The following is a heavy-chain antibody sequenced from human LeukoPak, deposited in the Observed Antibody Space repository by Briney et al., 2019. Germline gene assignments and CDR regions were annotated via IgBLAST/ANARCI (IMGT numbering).Heavy chain of an antibody. V-gene: IGHV1-18*01. CDR3: ARVSGQLLSCSVY. CDR2: ISAYDGNT. CDR1: GFTFSSHC. Sequence: ASMKVSCKGSGFTFSSHCISWVRQGPGQRLEWRGWISAYDGNTNYAQKLQGRVTMTTDTSTSTAYMELRSLRSDDTAVYYCARVSGQLLSCSVYWGQGTLVTVSS. D-gene: IGHD2-2*01. J-gene: IGHJ4*02.